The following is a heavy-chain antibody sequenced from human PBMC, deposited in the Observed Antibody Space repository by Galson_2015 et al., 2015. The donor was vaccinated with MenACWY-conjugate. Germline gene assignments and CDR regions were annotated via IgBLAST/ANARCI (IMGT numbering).Heavy chain of an antibody. D-gene: IGHD3-10*01. CDR1: GYAFNSGYY. J-gene: IGHJ4*02. CDR3: ARHYASASYFDY. V-gene: IGHV4-38-2*01. CDR2: VYHNGDT. Sequence: ETLSLTCSVSGYAFNSGYYWGWIRQSPGKGLEWIGSVYHNGDTYYNPSLKSRVTISVDTSNNEFSLQLRSVTAADTAVFYCARHYASASYFDYWDPGTVVTVSS.